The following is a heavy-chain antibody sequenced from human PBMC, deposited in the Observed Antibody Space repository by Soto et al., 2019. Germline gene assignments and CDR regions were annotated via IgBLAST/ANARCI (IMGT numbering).Heavy chain of an antibody. J-gene: IGHJ4*02. CDR1: GGSVTNSSYY. D-gene: IGHD4-17*01. V-gene: IGHV4-39*01. CDR2: VYYRGRS. CDR3: VSQRTTVPTQAYFDY. Sequence: XATLSLTCTVSGGSVTNSSYYGGWIRQSPGKGLEWIGSVYYRGRSYSKSSVKSRVTISVDTSKNRFSLSLNSVTASGTAVYFCVSQRTTVPTQAYFDYWGPGALVTVSS.